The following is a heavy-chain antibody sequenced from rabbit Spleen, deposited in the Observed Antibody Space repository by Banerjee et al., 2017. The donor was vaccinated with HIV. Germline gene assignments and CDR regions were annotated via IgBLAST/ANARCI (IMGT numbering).Heavy chain of an antibody. J-gene: IGHJ6*01. CDR3: ARDSGTSFSSYGMDL. CDR1: GFSVNSNYY. V-gene: IGHV1S45*01. D-gene: IGHD8-1*01. CDR2: IYGGFSGST. Sequence: QEQLVESGGGLVQPEGSLTLTCTASGFSVNSNYYMCWVRQAPGKGLEWIACIYGGFSGSTYYASWARGRFTISKTSSTTVTLQLTSLTAADTATYFCARDSGTSFSSYGMDLWGLGTLVTVS.